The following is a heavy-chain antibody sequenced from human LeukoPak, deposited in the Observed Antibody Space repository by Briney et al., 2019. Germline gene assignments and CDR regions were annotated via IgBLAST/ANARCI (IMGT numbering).Heavy chain of an antibody. Sequence: EGSLRLSCAASGFTFSSYAMHWVRRAPGKGLEYVSAISSNGGSTYYANSVKGRFTISRDNPKNTLYLQMGSLRAEDMAVYYCARRGIVQGMDVWGKGTTVTVSS. D-gene: IGHD3-16*01. V-gene: IGHV3-64*01. CDR3: ARRGIVQGMDV. CDR1: GFTFSSYA. CDR2: ISSNGGST. J-gene: IGHJ6*04.